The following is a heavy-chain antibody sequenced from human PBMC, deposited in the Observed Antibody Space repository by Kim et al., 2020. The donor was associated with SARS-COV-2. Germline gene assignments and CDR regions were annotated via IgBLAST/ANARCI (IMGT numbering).Heavy chain of an antibody. J-gene: IGHJ4*02. CDR3: AREPFMTTGPPDY. V-gene: IGHV4-38-2*02. CDR2: IYHSGST. Sequence: SETLSLTCTVSGYSISSGYYWGWIRQPPGKGLEWIGSIYHSGSTYYNPSLKSRVTISVDTSKNQFSLKLSSVTAADTAVYYCAREPFMTTGPPDYWGQGT. CDR1: GYSISSGYY. D-gene: IGHD4-17*01.